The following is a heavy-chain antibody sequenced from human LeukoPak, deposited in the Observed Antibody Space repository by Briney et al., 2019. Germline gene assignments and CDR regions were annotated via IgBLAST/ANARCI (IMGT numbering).Heavy chain of an antibody. J-gene: IGHJ6*03. CDR3: ARDPIWSSSSDFFYYMDV. V-gene: IGHV3-7*01. Sequence: AGSLRLSCAASGFTFSNYWMSWVRQAPGKGLEWVANIKQDGSEKYYVDSVKGRFTISRDNAKNSLYLQMNSLRGEDTAVYYCARDPIWSSSSDFFYYMDVWGKGTTVTVSS. CDR2: IKQDGSEK. CDR1: GFTFSNYW. D-gene: IGHD6-6*01.